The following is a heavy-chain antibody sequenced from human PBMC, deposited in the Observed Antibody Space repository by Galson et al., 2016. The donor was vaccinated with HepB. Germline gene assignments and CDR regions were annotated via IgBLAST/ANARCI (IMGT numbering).Heavy chain of an antibody. J-gene: IGHJ5*01. V-gene: IGHV4-4*02. CDR1: GDSINSSHW. D-gene: IGHD4-17*01. Sequence: SETLSLTCAVSGDSINSSHWWRWVRQPPGKGLEWIGEISHSGSTNYNPSLKSRLTISLDKSKNQFSLKLSSVTAADTAMYYCAKSNGDVTTGHNSGGQGTLVTVSS. CDR2: ISHSGST. CDR3: AKSNGDVTTGHNS.